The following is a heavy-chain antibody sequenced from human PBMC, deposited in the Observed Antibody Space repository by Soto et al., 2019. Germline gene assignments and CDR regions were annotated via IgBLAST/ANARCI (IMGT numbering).Heavy chain of an antibody. D-gene: IGHD1-1*01. V-gene: IGHV4-39*02. CDR3: ARRMNVAGGWFDS. CDR2: VDQSGTT. J-gene: IGHJ5*01. Sequence: SDTLSLTCAVCGVSIRSSAYHWGWVRQPPGKGLEWLGSVDQSGTTYYNPSLNRRVTISLDTSKSHFSLKVTSATAADTAVYYCARRMNVAGGWFDSWGQGTPVTVSS. CDR1: GVSIRSSAYH.